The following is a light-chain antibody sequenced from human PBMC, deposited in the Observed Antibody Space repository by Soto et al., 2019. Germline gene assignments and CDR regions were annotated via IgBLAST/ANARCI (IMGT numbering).Light chain of an antibody. J-gene: IGLJ3*02. CDR3: ISYIPRTTTQWV. V-gene: IGLV2-14*01. CDR1: NSDVGGYDR. CDR2: EVY. Sequence: QSALTQPASVSGSPGQSITISCTGTNSDVGGYDRVSWYQHHPGKAPKLLIFEVYNRPSGISDRFSGSKSGDTASLTISGLQAEDEADYYCISYIPRTTTQWVFRGGTKLTVL.